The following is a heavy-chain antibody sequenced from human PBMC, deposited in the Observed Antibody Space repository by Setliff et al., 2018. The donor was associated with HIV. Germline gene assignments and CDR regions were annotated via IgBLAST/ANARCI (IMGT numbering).Heavy chain of an antibody. CDR3: ARETGSGSFYVY. J-gene: IGHJ4*02. D-gene: IGHD3-10*01. V-gene: IGHV3-48*04. CDR1: GFTFSTHS. Sequence: PGGSLRLSCVASGFTFSTHSMSWVRQAPGKGLEWISYISSSGHMVKYADSVEGRFTISRDNAKNSLYLQINSLRAEDTAMYYCARETGSGSFYVYWGQGTQVTVSS. CDR2: ISSSGHMV.